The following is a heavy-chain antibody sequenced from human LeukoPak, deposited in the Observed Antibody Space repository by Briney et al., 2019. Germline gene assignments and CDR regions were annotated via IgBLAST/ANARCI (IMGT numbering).Heavy chain of an antibody. CDR3: ARGVWRSYGLDV. V-gene: IGHV3-74*01. CDR2: TSNDGSST. J-gene: IGHJ6*02. CDR1: GFTLSNSW. Sequence: GVLRLSCAASGFTLSNSWIHWVRQAPGKGLVWLSRTSNDGSSTTYADSVKGRFTISRDNAKNTLYVQMDSLRAEDTAVYYCARGVWRSYGLDVWGQGTTVTVSS.